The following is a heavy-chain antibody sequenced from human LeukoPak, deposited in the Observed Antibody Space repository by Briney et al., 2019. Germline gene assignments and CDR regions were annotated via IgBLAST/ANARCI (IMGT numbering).Heavy chain of an antibody. CDR3: ARKVIGSTTSGGLDI. CDR2: SRNKADSYAT. CDR1: GFTFSDHF. V-gene: IGHV3-72*01. J-gene: IGHJ3*02. Sequence: GGSLRLSCAASGFTFSDHFMDWVRQAPGKGLEWVGRSRNKADSYATEYAASVKGGFTISRDESKNSLYLQMNSLTTEDTAVYHCARKVIGSTTSGGLDIWGQGTMVTVSS. D-gene: IGHD2-8*02.